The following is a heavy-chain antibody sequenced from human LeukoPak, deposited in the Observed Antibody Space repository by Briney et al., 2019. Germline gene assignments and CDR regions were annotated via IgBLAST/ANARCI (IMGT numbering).Heavy chain of an antibody. CDR1: GGTFSRYA. Sequence: SVKVSCKASGGTFSRYAISWVRQAPGQGLEWMGGIIPIFGTANYAQKFQGRVTITTDESTSTAYMELSSLRSEDTAVYYCARALGVVPAAIPGGNWFDPWGQGTLVTVSS. V-gene: IGHV1-69*05. CDR3: ARALGVVPAAIPGGNWFDP. J-gene: IGHJ5*02. CDR2: IIPIFGTA. D-gene: IGHD2-2*02.